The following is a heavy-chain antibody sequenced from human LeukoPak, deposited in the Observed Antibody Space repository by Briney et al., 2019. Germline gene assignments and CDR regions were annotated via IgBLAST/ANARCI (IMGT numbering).Heavy chain of an antibody. CDR2: IYYSGST. Sequence: NPSETLSLTCTVSGGSISSGDYYWSWIRQPPGKGLEWIGYIYYSGSTYYNPSLKSRVTISVDTSKNQFSLKLSSVTAADTAVYYCARVRPAAASYYFDYWGQGTLVTVSS. CDR3: ARVRPAAASYYFDY. CDR1: GGSISSGDYY. V-gene: IGHV4-30-4*01. D-gene: IGHD2-2*01. J-gene: IGHJ4*02.